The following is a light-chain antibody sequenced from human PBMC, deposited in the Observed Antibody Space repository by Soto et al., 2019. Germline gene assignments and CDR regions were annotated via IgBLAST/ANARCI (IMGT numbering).Light chain of an antibody. J-gene: IGKJ3*01. CDR2: AAY. V-gene: IGKV1-27*01. CDR3: QIQGCVSPST. Sequence: DIPMTQSPSSLSASVGDRVTITCRASQAINNDLAWYQQKPGKAPNLLIFAAYTLQSGVPSRFSSSGSGAALPLTNISLQHEDAAAYYCQIQGCVSPSTFGHGTKVGV. CDR1: QAINND.